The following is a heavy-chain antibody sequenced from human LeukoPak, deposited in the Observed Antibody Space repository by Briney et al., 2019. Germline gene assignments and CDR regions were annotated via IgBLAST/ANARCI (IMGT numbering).Heavy chain of an antibody. V-gene: IGHV3-23*01. D-gene: IGHD4/OR15-4a*01. Sequence: GGSLRLSCAASGFTFYNFAMNWVRQAPGKGLEWVSVVSDSGVSTYYANSVRGRFTISRDNAKNSLYLQMNSLRAEDTAVYYCARARLSLQGALDYWGQGTLVTVSS. J-gene: IGHJ4*02. CDR1: GFTFYNFA. CDR2: VSDSGVST. CDR3: ARARLSLQGALDY.